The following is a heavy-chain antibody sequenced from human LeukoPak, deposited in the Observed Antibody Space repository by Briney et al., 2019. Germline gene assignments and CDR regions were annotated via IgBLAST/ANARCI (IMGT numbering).Heavy chain of an antibody. Sequence: GGSLRLSCAASGFTFSSSSMNWVRQAPGKGLEWVSFISTSGTIYYADSVKGRFTISRDNAKNSLHLQMNSLRAEDTAVYYCARLTDYWGQGTLVTVSS. J-gene: IGHJ4*02. V-gene: IGHV3-48*01. CDR2: ISTSGTI. CDR1: GFTFSSSS. CDR3: ARLTDY.